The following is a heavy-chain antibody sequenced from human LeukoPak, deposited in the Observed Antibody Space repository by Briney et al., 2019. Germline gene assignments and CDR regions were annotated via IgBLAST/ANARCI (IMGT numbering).Heavy chain of an antibody. Sequence: PGGSLRLSCVASGFTLSSYEMNWVRQAPGKVLEWVSYISSSGSTIYYADSVKGRFTISRDNAKNSLYLQMNSLRAEDTAVYYCAELGITMIGGVWGKGTTVTISS. CDR2: ISSSGSTI. J-gene: IGHJ6*04. D-gene: IGHD3-10*02. CDR3: AELGITMIGGV. V-gene: IGHV3-48*03. CDR1: GFTLSSYE.